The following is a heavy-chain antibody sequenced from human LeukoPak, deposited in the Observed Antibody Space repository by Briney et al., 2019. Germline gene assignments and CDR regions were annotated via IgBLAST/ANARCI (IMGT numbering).Heavy chain of an antibody. J-gene: IGHJ4*02. CDR3: ARGRGYSSGYIDY. CDR2: INSDGSST. Sequence: GGSLRLSCAASGFTFSSYWMHWVRQAPGKGLVWVSRINSDGSSTSYADSVKGRFTISRDNAKNTLYLQMSSLRAEDTAVYYCARGRGYSSGYIDYWGQGALVNVSS. V-gene: IGHV3-74*01. CDR1: GFTFSSYW. D-gene: IGHD5-18*01.